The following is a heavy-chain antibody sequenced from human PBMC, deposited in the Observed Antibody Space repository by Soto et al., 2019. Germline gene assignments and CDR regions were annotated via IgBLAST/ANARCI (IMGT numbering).Heavy chain of an antibody. CDR1: GGSISSYY. Sequence: PSETLSLTCTVSGGSISSYYWSWIRQPPGKGLEWIGYIYYSGSTNYNPSLKSRVTISVDTSKNQFSLKLSSVTAADTAVYYCARHWGDPTNPIFYGGFDYWGQGTLVTVSS. V-gene: IGHV4-59*08. CDR2: IYYSGST. CDR3: ARHWGDPTNPIFYGGFDY. D-gene: IGHD4-17*01. J-gene: IGHJ4*02.